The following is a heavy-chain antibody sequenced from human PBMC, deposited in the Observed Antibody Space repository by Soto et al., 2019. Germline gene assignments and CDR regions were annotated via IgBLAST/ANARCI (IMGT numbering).Heavy chain of an antibody. V-gene: IGHV3-30*18. CDR2: MSYDGSNT. CDR1: GFTFSSYG. D-gene: IGHD2-2*01. CDR3: ANEGGGMVLVPTGMDV. Sequence: QVQLVESGGGVVQPGRSLRLSCAASGFTFSSYGMHWVRQAPGKGLEWVAVMSYDGSNTYYADSVKGRFTISRDNSKNTLYLQRNSVRADDTAVYDCANEGGGMVLVPTGMDVWGQGTTVTVSS. J-gene: IGHJ6*02.